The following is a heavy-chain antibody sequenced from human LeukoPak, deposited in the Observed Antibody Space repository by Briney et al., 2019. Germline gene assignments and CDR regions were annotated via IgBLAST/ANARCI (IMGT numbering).Heavy chain of an antibody. Sequence: SETLSLTCTVSGGSISSSSYYWGWIRQPPGKGLEWIGSIYYSGSTYYNPSLKSRVTISVDTSKNQFSLKLSSVTAADTAVYYCARHVSHDILTKSNTRGNGLDAFDIWGQGTMVTVSS. CDR1: GGSISSSSYY. CDR2: IYYSGST. D-gene: IGHD3-9*01. CDR3: ARHVSHDILTKSNTRGNGLDAFDI. V-gene: IGHV4-39*01. J-gene: IGHJ3*02.